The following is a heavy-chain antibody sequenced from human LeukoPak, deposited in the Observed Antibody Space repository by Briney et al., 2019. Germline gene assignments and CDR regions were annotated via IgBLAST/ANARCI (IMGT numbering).Heavy chain of an antibody. Sequence: GSSLRLSCAVFGFTFSDYGMHWVRQAPGKGLEWVAVIWYDGSNKYYGDSVKGRFTISRDNSKNTLYLQMNSLRVEDTAVYYCARDRPTGCYYSIDYWGQGTLVTVSS. D-gene: IGHD1-26*01. CDR3: ARDRPTGCYYSIDY. J-gene: IGHJ4*02. CDR2: IWYDGSNK. CDR1: GFTFSDYG. V-gene: IGHV3-33*01.